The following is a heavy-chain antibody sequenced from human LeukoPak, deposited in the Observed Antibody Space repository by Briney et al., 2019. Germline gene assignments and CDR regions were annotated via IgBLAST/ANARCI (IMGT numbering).Heavy chain of an antibody. CDR3: AKRTTPNSGSYYNWFDP. CDR2: ISGSGGST. Sequence: GGSLRLSCAASGFTFSSYAMSWVRQAPGKGLEWASAISGSGGSTYYADSVKGRFTISRDNSKNTLYLQMNSLRAEDTAVYYCAKRTTPNSGSYYNWFDPWGQGTLVTVSS. V-gene: IGHV3-23*01. J-gene: IGHJ5*02. CDR1: GFTFSSYA. D-gene: IGHD1-26*01.